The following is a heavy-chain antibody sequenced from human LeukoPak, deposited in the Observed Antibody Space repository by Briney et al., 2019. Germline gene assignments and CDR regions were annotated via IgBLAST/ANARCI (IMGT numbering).Heavy chain of an antibody. D-gene: IGHD5-18*01. Sequence: ASVKVSCKASGYTFTSYGISWVRQAPGQGLEWMGWISAYNGNTNYAQKLQGRVTMTTDTSTSTAYMELRSLRSDDTAVYYRARVQVDTAMATHYYYGMDVWGQGTTVTVSS. J-gene: IGHJ6*02. V-gene: IGHV1-18*01. CDR2: ISAYNGNT. CDR3: ARVQVDTAMATHYYYGMDV. CDR1: GYTFTSYG.